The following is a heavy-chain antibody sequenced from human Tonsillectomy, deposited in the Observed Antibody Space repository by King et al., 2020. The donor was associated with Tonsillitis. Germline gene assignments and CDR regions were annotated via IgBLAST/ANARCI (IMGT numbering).Heavy chain of an antibody. Sequence: VQLVESGGGLVQPGRSLRLSCTTSGFTFRDYAMTWVRQAPGKGLEWVAFITSQTYGLTTQYAASVKGRFSISRDDSERIVFLQMNNLKSEDTGIYYCAQVAVWDNYRSLDYWGQGTLVTVSS. J-gene: IGHJ4*02. D-gene: IGHD3-16*02. CDR3: AQVAVWDNYRSLDY. CDR1: GFTFRDYA. CDR2: ITSQTYGLTT. V-gene: IGHV3-49*04.